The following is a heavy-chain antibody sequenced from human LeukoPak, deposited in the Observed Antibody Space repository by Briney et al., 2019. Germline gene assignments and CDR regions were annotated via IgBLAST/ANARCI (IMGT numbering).Heavy chain of an antibody. CDR1: GGSISSSSYY. V-gene: IGHV4-39*07. CDR2: IYYSGST. CDR3: ARGVGATTWHFDY. J-gene: IGHJ4*02. Sequence: SETLSLTCTVSGGSISSSSYYWGWIRQPPGKGLEWIGSIYYSGSTYYNPSLKSRVTVSVDTSKNQFSLKLSSVTAADTAVYYCARGVGATTWHFDYWGQGTLVTVSS. D-gene: IGHD1-26*01.